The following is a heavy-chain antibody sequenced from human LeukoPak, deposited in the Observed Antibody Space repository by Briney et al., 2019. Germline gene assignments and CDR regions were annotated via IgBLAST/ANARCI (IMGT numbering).Heavy chain of an antibody. D-gene: IGHD3-22*01. V-gene: IGHV5-51*01. CDR3: ATNYYDCSGYLFHH. CDR2: IYPGDSDT. CDR1: GYSFTSYW. J-gene: IGHJ4*02. Sequence: ESLKISCKGSGYSFTSYWIGWVRQMPGKGLDWMGIIYPGDSDTRYSPSFQGQVNISSDKSISTAYLQWTNPDAPYTPQHYSATNYYDCSGYLFHHWRRGTLVSVSS.